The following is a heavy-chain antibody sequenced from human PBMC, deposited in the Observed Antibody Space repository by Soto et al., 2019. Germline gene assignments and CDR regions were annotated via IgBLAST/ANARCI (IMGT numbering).Heavy chain of an antibody. CDR1: GFTFSSYA. CDR2: ISGSGGST. D-gene: IGHD3-22*01. CDR3: AKDPSTEVITGAAFDI. Sequence: EVQLLESGGGLVQPGGSLRLSCAASGFTFSSYAISWVRQAPGKGLEWVSAISGSGGSTYYADSVKAQFTISRDNSKTTPHLQTNRPRAEDPALYYWAKDPSTEVITGAAFDIWGQGTMVTVSS. J-gene: IGHJ3*02. V-gene: IGHV3-23*01.